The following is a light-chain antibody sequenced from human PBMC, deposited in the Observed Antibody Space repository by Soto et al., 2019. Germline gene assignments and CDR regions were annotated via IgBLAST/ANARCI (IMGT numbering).Light chain of an antibody. V-gene: IGKV3-20*01. Sequence: EIVLTQSPGTLSLSPGERATLSCRASQSVSSSYLAWYQQKPGQAPRLLIYGASSRATGIPDRFSGSGSGTYFTLTISRLELEDFAVYYWHQYDSSPLTFGGGNKVEIK. J-gene: IGKJ4*01. CDR3: HQYDSSPLT. CDR1: QSVSSSY. CDR2: GAS.